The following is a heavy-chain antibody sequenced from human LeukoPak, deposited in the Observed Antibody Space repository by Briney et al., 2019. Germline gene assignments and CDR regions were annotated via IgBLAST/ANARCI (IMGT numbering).Heavy chain of an antibody. CDR3: AGPAREGRYYMDV. CDR1: GGTFTGYY. Sequence: GASVKVSCKASGGTFTGYYMHWVRQAPGQGLEWMGRINPNSGGTNYAQKFQGRVTMTRDTSISTAYMELSRLRSDDTTVYYCAGPAREGRYYMDVWGKGTTVTVSS. CDR2: INPNSGGT. J-gene: IGHJ6*03. V-gene: IGHV1-2*06. D-gene: IGHD1-26*01.